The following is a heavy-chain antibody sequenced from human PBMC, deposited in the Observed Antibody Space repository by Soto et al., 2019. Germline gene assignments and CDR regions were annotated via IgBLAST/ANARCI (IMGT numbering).Heavy chain of an antibody. V-gene: IGHV1-69*06. CDR2: IIPIFGTA. Sequence: SVKVSCKASGGTFSSYAISWVRQAPGQGLEWMGGIIPIFGTANYAQKFQGRVTITADKSTSTAYMELSSLRSEDTAVYYCARTVVPAAVYYYYGMDVWGQGTTVTV. CDR3: ARTVVPAAVYYYYGMDV. D-gene: IGHD2-2*01. CDR1: GGTFSSYA. J-gene: IGHJ6*02.